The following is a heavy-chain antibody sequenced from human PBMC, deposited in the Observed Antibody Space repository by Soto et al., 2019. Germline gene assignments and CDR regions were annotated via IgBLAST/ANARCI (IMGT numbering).Heavy chain of an antibody. CDR2: IYWDDDK. V-gene: IGHV2-5*02. J-gene: IGHJ5*02. D-gene: IGHD3-10*01. CDR3: ALRGWAAAGSGSWFDP. CDR1: VFSLSTSGVG. Sequence: QITLKESGPTLVKPTQTLTLTCTFSVFSLSTSGVGVGWIRQPPGKALEWLALIYWDDDKRYSPSLKSRLTITKDTSNNQLVLTMTNMDPVETATYYCALRGWAAAGSGSWFDPWGQGTLVTGSA.